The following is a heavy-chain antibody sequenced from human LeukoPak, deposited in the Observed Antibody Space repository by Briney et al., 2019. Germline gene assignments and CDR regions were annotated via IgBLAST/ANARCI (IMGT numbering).Heavy chain of an antibody. Sequence: PSETLSLTCTVSGGSISSSSYYWGWIRQPPGQGLEWIGSIYYSGRTYYNPSLKSRVTISVDTSKNQFSLKLTSVTAADTAAYFCARHTYSGYDYPFDYWGQGTLVTVSS. J-gene: IGHJ4*02. CDR3: ARHTYSGYDYPFDY. V-gene: IGHV4-39*01. D-gene: IGHD5-12*01. CDR2: IYYSGRT. CDR1: GGSISSSSYY.